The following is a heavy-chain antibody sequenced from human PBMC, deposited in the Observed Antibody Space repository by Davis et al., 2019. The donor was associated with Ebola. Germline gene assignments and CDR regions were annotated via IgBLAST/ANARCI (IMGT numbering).Heavy chain of an antibody. V-gene: IGHV3-13*01. CDR3: AGGDFWSGQFDY. D-gene: IGHD3-3*01. CDR1: GFTFSSYD. J-gene: IGHJ4*02. CDR2: IGTAGDT. Sequence: GGSLRLSCAASGFTFSSYDMHWVRQATGKGLEWVSAIGTAGDTYYPGSVKGRLTISRDNSKNTLYLQMHSLRGEDTAVYYCAGGDFWSGQFDYWGQGTLVTVSS.